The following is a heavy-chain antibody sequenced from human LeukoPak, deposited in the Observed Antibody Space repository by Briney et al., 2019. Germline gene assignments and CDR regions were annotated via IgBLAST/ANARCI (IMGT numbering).Heavy chain of an antibody. CDR3: ARGLLRHYFDY. CDR2: ICSGGST. V-gene: IGHV3-53*01. CDR1: GFTVSSNY. Sequence: GGSLRLSCAASGFTVSSNYMSWVRQAPGKGLEWVPVICSGGSTYYADSVKGRFTISRDNSKNTLYLQMNSLRAEDTAVYYCARGLLRHYFDYWGQGTLVTVSS. J-gene: IGHJ4*02. D-gene: IGHD2-21*02.